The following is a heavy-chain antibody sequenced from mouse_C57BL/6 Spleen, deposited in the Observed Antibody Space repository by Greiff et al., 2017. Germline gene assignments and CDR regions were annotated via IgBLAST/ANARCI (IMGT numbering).Heavy chain of an antibody. J-gene: IGHJ1*03. CDR3: ARRESNYGYFDV. CDR2: IYPRSGNT. V-gene: IGHV1-81*01. CDR1: GYTFTSYG. Sequence: QVQLQQSGAELARPGASVKLSCKASGYTFTSYGISWVKQRTGQGLEWIGEIYPRSGNTYYNEKFKGKATLTADKSSSTAYMELRSLTSEDSAVYFCARRESNYGYFDVWGTGTTVTVSS. D-gene: IGHD2-5*01.